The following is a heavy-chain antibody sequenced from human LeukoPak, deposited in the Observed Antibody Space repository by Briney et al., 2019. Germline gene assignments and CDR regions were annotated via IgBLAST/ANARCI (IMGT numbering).Heavy chain of an antibody. CDR1: GFTFSSYW. V-gene: IGHV3-74*01. Sequence: PGGSLRLSCAPSGFTFSSYWMNWVRQAPGQGLVWVSRIKSDESRTSHADSVKGRFTITRDNAKNALYLQMNSLRAEDSAVYYCARDLGWFGELSEKDAFDIWGQGTMLTVSS. J-gene: IGHJ3*02. D-gene: IGHD3-10*01. CDR3: ARDLGWFGELSEKDAFDI. CDR2: IKSDESRT.